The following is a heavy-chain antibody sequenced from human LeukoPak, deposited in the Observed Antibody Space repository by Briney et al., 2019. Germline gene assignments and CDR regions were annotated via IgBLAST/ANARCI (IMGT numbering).Heavy chain of an antibody. Sequence: SVKVSCKASGGTFSSYAISWVRQAPGQGLEWMGGIIPIFGTANYAQKFQGRVTITADKSTSTAYMELRSLRSDDTAVYYCAREVITMVRGVEHNWFDPWGQGTLVTVSS. V-gene: IGHV1-69*06. CDR1: GGTFSSYA. D-gene: IGHD3-10*01. CDR2: IIPIFGTA. J-gene: IGHJ5*02. CDR3: AREVITMVRGVEHNWFDP.